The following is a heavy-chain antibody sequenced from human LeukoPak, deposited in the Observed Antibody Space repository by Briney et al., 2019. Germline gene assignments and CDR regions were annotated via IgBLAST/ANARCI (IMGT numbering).Heavy chain of an antibody. V-gene: IGHV3-74*01. J-gene: IGHJ4*02. CDR2: INSDGSST. D-gene: IGHD2-8*01. CDR3: ARDPCTNGVCYHFDY. CDR1: GFTFSSYW. Sequence: GGSLRLSCAASGFTFSSYWMHWVRQAPGKGLVWVSRINSDGSSTSYADSVKGRFTISRDNAKNSLYLQMNSLRAEDTAVYYCARDPCTNGVCYHFDYWGQGTLVTVSS.